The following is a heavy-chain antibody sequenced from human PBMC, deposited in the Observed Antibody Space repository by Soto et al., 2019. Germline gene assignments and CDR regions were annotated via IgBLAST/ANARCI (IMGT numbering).Heavy chain of an antibody. J-gene: IGHJ4*02. CDR3: ARLSYYDSSGYYGSFFDY. V-gene: IGHV5-51*01. CDR2: IYPGDSDT. Sequence: ESLKISCKGSGYSFTSYWIGWVRQMPGKGLEWMGIIYPGDSDTRYSPSFQGQVTISADKSISTAYLQWSSLKASDTAMYDCARLSYYDSSGYYGSFFDYWGKGTRVTVAS. CDR1: GYSFTSYW. D-gene: IGHD3-22*01.